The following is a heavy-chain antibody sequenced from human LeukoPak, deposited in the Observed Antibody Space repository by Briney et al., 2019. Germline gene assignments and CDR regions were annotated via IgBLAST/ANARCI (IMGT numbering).Heavy chain of an antibody. D-gene: IGHD3-16*01. V-gene: IGHV4-38-2*02. CDR3: ARDMGSRYDYVWGSLSSYYFDY. CDR1: GYSISSGYY. Sequence: SETLSLTCTVSGYSISSGYYWGWIRQPPGKGLEWIGSIYHSGSTYYNPSLKSRVTISVDTSKNQFSLKLSSVTAADTAVYYCARDMGSRYDYVWGSLSSYYFDYWGQGTLVTVSS. CDR2: IYHSGST. J-gene: IGHJ4*02.